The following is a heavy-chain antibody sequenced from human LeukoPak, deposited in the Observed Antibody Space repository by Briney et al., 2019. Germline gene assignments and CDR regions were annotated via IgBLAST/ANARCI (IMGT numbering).Heavy chain of an antibody. CDR2: IWFDGQNQ. V-gene: IGHV3-33*01. CDR1: GFIFNSYG. CDR3: ARDGGSVMATQGWFDP. D-gene: IGHD2-8*01. J-gene: IGHJ5*02. Sequence: GRSLRLSCAASGFIFNSYGMHWVRQAPGKGLEWVAGIWFDGQNQKYADPVKGRFSISRDNSKNTLFLQMTSLRDEDTALYYCARDGGSVMATQGWFDPWGQGTLVTVSS.